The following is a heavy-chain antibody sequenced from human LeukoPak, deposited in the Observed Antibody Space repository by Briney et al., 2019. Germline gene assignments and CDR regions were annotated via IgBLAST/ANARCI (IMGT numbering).Heavy chain of an antibody. V-gene: IGHV3-43*01. Sequence: PGGSLRLSCAASGFTFDDYTMHWVRQAPGKGLEWVSLISWDGSSTYYGDSVNGQFNISRENSKNSLYLQMNSLRTEDTALYYCAKGDFWSGYSIDYWGQGTLVTVSS. CDR1: GFTFDDYT. D-gene: IGHD3-3*01. J-gene: IGHJ4*02. CDR2: ISWDGSST. CDR3: AKGDFWSGYSIDY.